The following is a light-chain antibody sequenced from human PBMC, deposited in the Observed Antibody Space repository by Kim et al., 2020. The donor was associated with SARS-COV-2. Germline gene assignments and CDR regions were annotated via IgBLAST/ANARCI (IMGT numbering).Light chain of an antibody. V-gene: IGLV2-18*02. Sequence: QSALTQPPSVSGSPGQSVTISCTGTSSDVGSYNRVSWYQQPPGTAPKLMIYEVSNRPSGVPDRFSGSKSGNTASLTISGLQAEDEADYYCSSYTSISPCVFGGGTQLTVL. CDR1: SSDVGSYNR. CDR2: EVS. CDR3: SSYTSISPCV. J-gene: IGLJ3*02.